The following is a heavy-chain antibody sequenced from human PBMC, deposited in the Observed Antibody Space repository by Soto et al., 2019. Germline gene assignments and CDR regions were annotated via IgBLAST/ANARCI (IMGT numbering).Heavy chain of an antibody. Sequence: QVQLMQSGAEVKKPGSSVKVSCKASGGNFSTSAISWVRQAPGEGLEWVGGIMPVFATPDYAQKFQGRVTISADESTTTAYLELTSLTTDYTAVYYCARDKVLQQLGGNYYSRLDVWGPGTGMTVSS. J-gene: IGHJ6*02. CDR3: ARDKVLQQLGGNYYSRLDV. D-gene: IGHD3-3*02. V-gene: IGHV1-69*12. CDR1: GGNFSTSA. CDR2: IMPVFATP.